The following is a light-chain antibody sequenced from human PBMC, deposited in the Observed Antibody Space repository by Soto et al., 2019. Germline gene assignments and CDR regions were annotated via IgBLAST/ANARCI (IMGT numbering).Light chain of an antibody. J-gene: IGLJ1*01. CDR2: GNI. Sequence: QSALTQPPSVSGAPGQRVTISCTGSSSNIGAGYDVHWYQQLPGTAPKLLIYGNINRPSGVPDRFSGSNSGTSASLAITGLQAEDEADYYCQSYDSSLSAYVFGTGTKLTVL. CDR3: QSYDSSLSAYV. CDR1: SSNIGAGYD. V-gene: IGLV1-40*01.